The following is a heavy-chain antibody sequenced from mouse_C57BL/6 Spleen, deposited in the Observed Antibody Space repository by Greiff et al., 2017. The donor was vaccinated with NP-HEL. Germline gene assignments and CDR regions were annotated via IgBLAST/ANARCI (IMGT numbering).Heavy chain of an antibody. CDR1: GYAFTNYL. J-gene: IGHJ1*03. CDR2: INPGSGGT. D-gene: IGHD2-5*01. V-gene: IGHV1-54*01. CDR3: ARSGSNYWYFDV. Sequence: QVQLKESGAELVRPGTSVKVSCKASGYAFTNYLIEWVKQRPGQGLEWIGVINPGSGGTNYNEKFKGKATLTADKSSSTAYMQLSSLTSEDSAVYFCARSGSNYWYFDVWGTGTTVTVSS.